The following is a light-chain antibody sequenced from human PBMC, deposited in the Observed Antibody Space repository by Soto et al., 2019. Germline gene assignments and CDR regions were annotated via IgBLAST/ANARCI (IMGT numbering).Light chain of an antibody. Sequence: DIQMTQSPSTLSASVGDRVTITCRASQSISSWLAWYQQKPGKAPKLLIYKASSLESGVPSRFSGSGSGTEFPLTISSLQPDDFATYYCQQSFTVGPGTKVDIK. J-gene: IGKJ3*01. CDR2: KAS. V-gene: IGKV1-5*03. CDR1: QSISSW. CDR3: QQSFT.